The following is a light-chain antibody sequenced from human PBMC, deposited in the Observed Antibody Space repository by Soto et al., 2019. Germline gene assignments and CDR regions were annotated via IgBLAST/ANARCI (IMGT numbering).Light chain of an antibody. CDR1: SSDVCGYNY. CDR3: NSYTTSNTRQIV. J-gene: IGLJ1*01. V-gene: IGLV2-14*01. Sequence: SALTQPASVSGSPGQSITISCTGTSSDVCGYNYVSWYQQHPGKAPKFMIYDVSNRPSGVSTRFSGSKSGNTASLTISGLQAEDEADYYCNSYTTSNTRQIVFGTGTKVTVL. CDR2: DVS.